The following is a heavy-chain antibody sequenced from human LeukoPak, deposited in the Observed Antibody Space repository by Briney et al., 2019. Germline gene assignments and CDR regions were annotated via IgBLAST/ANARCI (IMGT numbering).Heavy chain of an antibody. Sequence: GGSLRLSCAASGFTFSSYAMHWVRQAPGKGLEWVAAISYDGSNKYYADSVKGRFTISRDNSKNTLYLQMNSLRAEDTAIYYCTRVGYIDEGIDYWGQGTLVTVSS. J-gene: IGHJ4*02. D-gene: IGHD5-24*01. CDR3: TRVGYIDEGIDY. CDR2: ISYDGSNK. CDR1: GFTFSSYA. V-gene: IGHV3-30*03.